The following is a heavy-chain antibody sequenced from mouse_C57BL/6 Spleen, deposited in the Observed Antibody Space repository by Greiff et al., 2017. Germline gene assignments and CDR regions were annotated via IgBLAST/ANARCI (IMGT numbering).Heavy chain of an antibody. CDR3: TRGITTVVGDY. D-gene: IGHD1-1*01. CDR2: IDPDTGGT. Sequence: VQLQQSGAELVRPGASVTLSCKASGYTFTDYEMHWVKQTPVHGLEWIGAIDPDTGGTAYNQKFKGKAILTADKSSSTAYMELRSLTSEDSAVYYCTRGITTVVGDYWGQGTTLTVSS. V-gene: IGHV1-15*01. CDR1: GYTFTDYE. J-gene: IGHJ2*01.